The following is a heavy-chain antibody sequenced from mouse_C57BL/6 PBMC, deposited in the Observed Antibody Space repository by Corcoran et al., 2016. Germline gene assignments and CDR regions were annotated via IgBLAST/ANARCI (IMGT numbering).Heavy chain of an antibody. V-gene: IGHV1-9*01. D-gene: IGHD1-1*01. Sequence: QVQLQQSGAELMKPGASVKLSCKATGYTFTGYWIEWVKQRPGHGLEWIGEILPGSGSTNYNEKFKGKATFTADTSSNTAYMQLSSLTTEDSAIYYCAREGVYYYGSSYCWYFDVWGTGTTVTVSS. CDR2: ILPGSGST. CDR3: AREGVYYYGSSYCWYFDV. CDR1: GYTFTGYW. J-gene: IGHJ1*03.